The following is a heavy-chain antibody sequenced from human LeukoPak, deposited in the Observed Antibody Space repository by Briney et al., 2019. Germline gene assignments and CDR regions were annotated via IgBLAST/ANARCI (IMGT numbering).Heavy chain of an antibody. D-gene: IGHD6-13*01. J-gene: IGHJ6*02. CDR2: MNPNSGNT. V-gene: IGHV1-8*01. CDR1: GYTFTSYD. Sequence: APVKVSCKASGYTFTSYDINWVRQATGQGLEWMGWMNPNSGNTGYAQKFQGRVTMTRNTSISTAYMELSSLRSEDTAVYYCARDRIAAAGYYYYGMDVWGQGTTVTVSS. CDR3: ARDRIAAAGYYYYGMDV.